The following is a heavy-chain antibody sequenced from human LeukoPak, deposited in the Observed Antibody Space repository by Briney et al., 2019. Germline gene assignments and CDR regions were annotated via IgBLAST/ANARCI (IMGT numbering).Heavy chain of an antibody. D-gene: IGHD4-17*01. CDR2: ISGTGGSA. CDR1: GFTFSSNA. CDR3: GKDLGTTVTTGWFDP. V-gene: IGHV3-23*01. J-gene: IGHJ5*02. Sequence: GGSLRLSCAAAGFTFSSNAISWVRHAPGKGLEWVSAISGTGGSAFYADSAKGRFTISRDNSKNTLHLQMNSLIAEDTAVYYCGKDLGTTVTTGWFDPWGQGTLVTVSS.